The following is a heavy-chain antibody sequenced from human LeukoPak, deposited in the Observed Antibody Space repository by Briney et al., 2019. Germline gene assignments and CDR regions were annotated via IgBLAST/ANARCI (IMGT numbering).Heavy chain of an antibody. Sequence: SVKVSCKASGGTFSSYAISWVRQAPGQGLEWMGGIIPIFGTANYAQKFQGRVTITTDESTSTAHMELSSLRSEDTAVYYCAGSPNPAYYYDSSGYPFDYWGQGTLVTVSS. V-gene: IGHV1-69*05. CDR2: IIPIFGTA. CDR1: GGTFSSYA. J-gene: IGHJ4*02. CDR3: AGSPNPAYYYDSSGYPFDY. D-gene: IGHD3-22*01.